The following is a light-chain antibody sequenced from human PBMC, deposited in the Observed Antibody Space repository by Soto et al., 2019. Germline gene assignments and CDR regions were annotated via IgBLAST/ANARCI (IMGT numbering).Light chain of an antibody. V-gene: IGKV2-28*01. CDR3: MQALETPRT. J-gene: IGKJ1*01. Sequence: DIVMTQSPLSLPVTPGEPASISCRSSQSLLHSNGYNYLDWYLQKPGQSPQLLIYLVSNRASGVPDRFSGSGSGTDFTLKISGVEAEDVGVYYCMQALETPRTFGQGTKVEIK. CDR1: QSLLHSNGYNY. CDR2: LVS.